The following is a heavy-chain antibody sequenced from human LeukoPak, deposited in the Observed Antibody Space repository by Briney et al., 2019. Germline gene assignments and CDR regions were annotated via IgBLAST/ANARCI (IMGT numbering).Heavy chain of an antibody. CDR3: ARSYYYDSSGYYYGSDY. J-gene: IGHJ4*02. Sequence: SQTLYLTCTVSGGSISSGSYYWSWIRQPAGKGLEWIGRIYTSGSTNYNPSLKSRVTISVDTSKNQFSLKLSSVTAADTAVYYCARSYYYDSSGYYYGSDYWGQGTLVTVSS. CDR2: IYTSGST. V-gene: IGHV4-61*02. CDR1: GGSISSGSYY. D-gene: IGHD3-22*01.